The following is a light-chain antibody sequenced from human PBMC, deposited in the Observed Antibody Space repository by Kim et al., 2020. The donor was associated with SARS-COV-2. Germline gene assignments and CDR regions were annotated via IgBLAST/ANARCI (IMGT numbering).Light chain of an antibody. CDR2: WAS. V-gene: IGKV4-1*01. J-gene: IGKJ1*01. Sequence: DIVMTQSQDSLAVSLGERATINCKSSQSVLYSSNNKNYLAWYQQKPGQPPKLLIYWASTRESGVPDRFSGSGSGTDFTLTISSLQAEDVAVYYCQQYDSIPWTFGQGTKVDIK. CDR3: QQYDSIPWT. CDR1: QSVLYSSNNKNY.